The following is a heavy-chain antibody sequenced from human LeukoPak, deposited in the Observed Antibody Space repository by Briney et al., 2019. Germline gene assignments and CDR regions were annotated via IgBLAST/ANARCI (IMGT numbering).Heavy chain of an antibody. CDR3: GTLLSNGPFDY. Sequence: GASVKVSCKASGYTFTGYYMHWVRQAPGQGLEWMGWIYHNSGATKYAQKFQGRVTMTRDTSISTAYMELSGLRSDDTAVYYCGTLLSNGPFDYWGQGSLVTVSS. CDR2: IYHNSGAT. V-gene: IGHV1-2*02. J-gene: IGHJ4*02. CDR1: GYTFTGYY.